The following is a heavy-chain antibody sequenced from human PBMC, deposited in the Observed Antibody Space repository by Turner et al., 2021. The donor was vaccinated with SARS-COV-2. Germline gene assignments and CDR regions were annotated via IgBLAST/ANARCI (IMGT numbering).Heavy chain of an antibody. J-gene: IGHJ4*02. CDR1: GFTFSIYG. Sequence: QVQLVVSGGGVVPPVRSLRLPCAAFGFTFSIYGLHWVRQAPGKVLEWVAFIWYDGSNKYYADSVKGRFTISRDNSKNTLYLQMNSLRAEDTAVYYCARPIPSYSSGWYGCYFDYWGQGTLVTVSS. CDR3: ARPIPSYSSGWYGCYFDY. V-gene: IGHV3-33*01. CDR2: IWYDGSNK. D-gene: IGHD6-19*01.